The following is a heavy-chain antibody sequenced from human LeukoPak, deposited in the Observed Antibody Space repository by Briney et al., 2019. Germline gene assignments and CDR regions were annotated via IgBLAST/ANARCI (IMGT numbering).Heavy chain of an antibody. D-gene: IGHD3-10*01. CDR3: AGPYYYGSGFHGMDV. CDR1: GYSFTSYW. V-gene: IGHV5-10-1*01. CDR2: IDPSDSYT. Sequence: GESLRIPCKGSGYSFTSYWISWVRQMPGKGLEWMGRIDPSDSYTNYSPSFQGHVTISADKSISTAYLQWSSLKASDTAMYYCAGPYYYGSGFHGMDVWGQGTTVTVSS. J-gene: IGHJ6*02.